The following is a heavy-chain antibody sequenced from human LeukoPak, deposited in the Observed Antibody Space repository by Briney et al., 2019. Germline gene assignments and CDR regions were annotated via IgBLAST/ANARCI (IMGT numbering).Heavy chain of an antibody. CDR3: ARVRWLRLGVNEYYYYMDV. V-gene: IGHV1-8*03. CDR1: GYTFNTYD. D-gene: IGHD5-12*01. CDR2: MNPTSGKT. Sequence: ASVKVSCKASGYTFNTYDINWVRQATGQGLEWMGWMNPTSGKTSYAQKFQGRVTITSNTSTTTAQMELSSLGSEDTAVYYWARVRWLRLGVNEYYYYMDVWGKGTTVTVSS. J-gene: IGHJ6*03.